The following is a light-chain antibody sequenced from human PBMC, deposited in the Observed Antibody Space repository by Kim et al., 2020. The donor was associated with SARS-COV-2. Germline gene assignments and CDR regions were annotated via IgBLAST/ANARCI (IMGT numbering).Light chain of an antibody. V-gene: IGKV1-8*01. Sequence: ASTGDRVTISCRASQVISNSLAWYQQQPGKAPELLIYDAFTLQSGVSPRFGGSRSGTDFTLTISSLQSEDFATYYCQQHYIYPLTFGGGTKVDIK. CDR3: QQHYIYPLT. CDR1: QVISNS. J-gene: IGKJ4*01. CDR2: DAF.